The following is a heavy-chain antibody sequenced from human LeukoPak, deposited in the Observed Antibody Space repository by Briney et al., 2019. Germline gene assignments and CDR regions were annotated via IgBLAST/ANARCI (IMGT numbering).Heavy chain of an antibody. Sequence: TGGSLRLSCAASGFTFSGYAMSWVRQAPGKGLEWVSAISGSGGSTYYADSVKGRFTISRDNSKNTLYLQMNSLRAEDTAVYYCAKDHTPISNYDSYGMDVWGQGTTVTVSS. V-gene: IGHV3-23*01. CDR1: GFTFSGYA. CDR2: ISGSGGST. CDR3: AKDHTPISNYDSYGMDV. J-gene: IGHJ6*02. D-gene: IGHD2-15*01.